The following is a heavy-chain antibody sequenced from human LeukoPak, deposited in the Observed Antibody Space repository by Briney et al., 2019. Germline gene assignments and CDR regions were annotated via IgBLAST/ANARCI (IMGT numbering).Heavy chain of an antibody. V-gene: IGHV4-39*07. CDR2: IYYSGST. CDR1: GGSISSSSYY. Sequence: SETLSLTCTVSGGSISSSSYYWGWIRQPPGKGLEWIGSIYYSGSTYYNPSLKSRVTISVDTSKNQFSLKLSSVTAADTAVYYCARITNWGIRFDPWGQGTLVTVSS. CDR3: ARITNWGIRFDP. J-gene: IGHJ5*02. D-gene: IGHD7-27*01.